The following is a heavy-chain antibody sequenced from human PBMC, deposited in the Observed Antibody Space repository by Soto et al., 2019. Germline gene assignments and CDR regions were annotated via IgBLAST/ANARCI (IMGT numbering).Heavy chain of an antibody. V-gene: IGHV4-39*07. CDR1: GGSISSSSYY. Sequence: ASETLSLTCTVSGGSISSSSYYWGWIRQPPGKGLEWIGEINHSGSTNYNSSLKSRVTISVDTSKNQFSLKLSSVTAADTAVYYCARGRYGYSYLDYWGQGTLVTVSS. CDR3: ARGRYGYSYLDY. J-gene: IGHJ4*02. CDR2: INHSGST. D-gene: IGHD5-18*01.